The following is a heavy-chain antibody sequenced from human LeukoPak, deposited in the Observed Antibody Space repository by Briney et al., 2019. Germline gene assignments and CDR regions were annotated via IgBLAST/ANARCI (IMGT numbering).Heavy chain of an antibody. J-gene: IGHJ4*02. CDR3: AKARGYYDILTGYYITAFDY. CDR2: ISGSGGST. CDR1: GFTFSSYA. D-gene: IGHD3-9*01. V-gene: IGHV3-23*01. Sequence: GGSLRLSCAAPGFTFSSYAMSWVRQAPGKGLEWVSAISGSGGSTYYADSVKGRFTISRDNSKNTLYLQMNSLRAEDTAVYYCAKARGYYDILTGYYITAFDYWGQGTLVTVSS.